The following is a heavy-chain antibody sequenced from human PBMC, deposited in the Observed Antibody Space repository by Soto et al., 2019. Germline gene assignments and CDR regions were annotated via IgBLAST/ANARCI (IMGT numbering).Heavy chain of an antibody. CDR2: IYYSGST. D-gene: IGHD3-10*01. CDR3: ARGPGSGENWFDP. J-gene: IGHJ5*02. CDR1: GGSISSGGYY. V-gene: IGHV4-31*03. Sequence: SETLSLTCTVSGGSISSGGYYWSWIRQHPGKGLEWIGYIYYSGSTYYNPSLKSRVTISVDTSKNQFSLKLSSVTAADTAVYYCARGPGSGENWFDPWGQGTLVTVSS.